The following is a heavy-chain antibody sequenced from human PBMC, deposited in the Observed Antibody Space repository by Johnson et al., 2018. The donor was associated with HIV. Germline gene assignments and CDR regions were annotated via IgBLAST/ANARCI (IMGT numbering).Heavy chain of an antibody. CDR3: AKGRIWLTMVRRAFDF. Sequence: EVQVVESGGGLVQPGRSLRLSCAASGFTFDDYAMHWVRQAPGKGLEWVSGISWNSGSIGYADSVKGRFTISRDNAKNSLYLQMNSLRAEDTAVYYCAKGRIWLTMVRRAFDFWGQGTMVTVYS. V-gene: IGHV3-9*01. CDR1: GFTFDDYA. CDR2: ISWNSGSI. J-gene: IGHJ3*01. D-gene: IGHD3-10*01.